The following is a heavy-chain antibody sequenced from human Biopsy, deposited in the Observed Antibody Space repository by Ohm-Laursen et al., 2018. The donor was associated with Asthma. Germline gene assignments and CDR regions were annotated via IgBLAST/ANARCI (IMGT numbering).Heavy chain of an antibody. D-gene: IGHD2-21*02. CDR2: IYSGGST. Sequence: SLRLSCSASGFTVSRDHMFWVRQAPGKGLEWVSVIYSGGSTYYADSVKGRFTISRDNSKNTLYLQMNSLRAEDTAVYYCAGGVVGDSPLCNYWGQGTLVTVSS. V-gene: IGHV3-53*01. J-gene: IGHJ4*02. CDR1: GFTVSRDH. CDR3: AGGVVGDSPLCNY.